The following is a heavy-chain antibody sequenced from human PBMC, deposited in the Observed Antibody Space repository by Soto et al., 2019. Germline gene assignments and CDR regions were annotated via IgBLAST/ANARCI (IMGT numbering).Heavy chain of an antibody. CDR3: TRDRSAGSYFFDY. CDR1: EGTLRDYA. V-gene: IGHV1-69*01. D-gene: IGHD3-10*01. J-gene: IGHJ4*02. CDR2: IIPMHGTV. Sequence: QVQLVQSGAEVKKPGSSVKVSCKASEGTLRDYAINWVRQAPGQGLEWMGGIIPMHGTVNYGQKFQGRVTVTAAESTTTVHMVVSRVRAEDTAVYYCTRDRSAGSYFFDYWGQGTLITVAS.